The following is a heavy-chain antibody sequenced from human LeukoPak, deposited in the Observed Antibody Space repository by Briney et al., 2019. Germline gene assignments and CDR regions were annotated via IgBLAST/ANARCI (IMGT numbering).Heavy chain of an antibody. CDR2: INHSGRT. J-gene: IGHJ3*02. CDR1: GGSFSGYY. CDR3: ARGLMGAGSSGAFDI. Sequence: SETLSLTCAVYGGSFSGYYWNWLRQPPGKGLEWIGEINHSGRTNYISSLKSRVTISIDTSKNQFSLKLSSVTAADTAVYYCARGLMGAGSSGAFDIWGQGTLVTVSS. D-gene: IGHD1-26*01. V-gene: IGHV4-34*01.